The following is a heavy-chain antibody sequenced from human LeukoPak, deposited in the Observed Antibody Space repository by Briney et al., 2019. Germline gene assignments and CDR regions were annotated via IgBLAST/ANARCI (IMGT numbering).Heavy chain of an antibody. CDR3: ATYTRHCSGGTCYSIDY. D-gene: IGHD2-15*01. Sequence: PSETLSLTRTVSGDSISSYHWTWIRQPPGRRLEWIGYVYYDGSTNYNPSLMSRVTISLDTSNKQFSLRLSSVTAADTAIYSCATYTRHCSGGTCYSIDYWGQGTLVTVSS. V-gene: IGHV4-59*08. J-gene: IGHJ4*02. CDR2: VYYDGST. CDR1: GDSISSYH.